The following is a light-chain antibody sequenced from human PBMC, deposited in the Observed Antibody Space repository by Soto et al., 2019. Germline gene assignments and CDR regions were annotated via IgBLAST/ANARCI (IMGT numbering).Light chain of an antibody. CDR3: LLSYSSVRI. CDR1: TGAVTSSHY. V-gene: IGLV7-46*01. CDR2: DTT. Sequence: QAVVTQQPSLTVSPGGTVTLTCGSSTGAVTSSHYPYWFQQKPGQAPRTLIYDTTNKHSWTPARFSGSLLGGKAALTLSGAQPEDEAEYYCLLSYSSVRIFGGGTKLTVL. J-gene: IGLJ2*01.